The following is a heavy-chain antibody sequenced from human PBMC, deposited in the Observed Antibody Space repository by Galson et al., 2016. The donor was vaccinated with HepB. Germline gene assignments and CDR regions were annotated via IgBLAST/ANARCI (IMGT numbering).Heavy chain of an antibody. CDR3: AKDPELSGYSSSWYRALRKFVDY. D-gene: IGHD6-13*01. V-gene: IGHV3-30*18. J-gene: IGHJ4*02. CDR2: ISYDGSNK. Sequence: SLRLSCAASGFTFSSYGMHWVRQAPGKGLEWVAVISYDGSNKYYADSVKGRFTISRDNSKNTLYLQMNSLRGEDTAVYYCAKDPELSGYSSSWYRALRKFVDYCGQGTLVTVSS. CDR1: GFTFSSYG.